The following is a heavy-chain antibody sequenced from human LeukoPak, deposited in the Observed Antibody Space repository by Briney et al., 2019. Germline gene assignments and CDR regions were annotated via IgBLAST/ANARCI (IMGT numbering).Heavy chain of an antibody. J-gene: IGHJ4*02. V-gene: IGHV3-30*18. CDR3: AKDRTYYCSGGSCYFDY. CDR2: ISYDGSNK. D-gene: IGHD2-15*01. Sequence: PGGPLRLSCAASGFTFSSYGMHWVGQAPGKGLEGVGVISYDGSNKYYADSLKGRFTISRDNSKNTLYLQMNSLTAEDTAVYYCAKDRTYYCSGGSCYFDYWGQGTLVTVSS. CDR1: GFTFSSYG.